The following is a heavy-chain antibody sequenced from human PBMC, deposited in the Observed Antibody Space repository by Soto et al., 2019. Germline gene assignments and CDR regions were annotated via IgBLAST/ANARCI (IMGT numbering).Heavy chain of an antibody. CDR1: GGSISTYY. J-gene: IGHJ4*02. V-gene: IGHV4-4*07. D-gene: IGHD2-2*01. CDR3: ARGGMVIIPTATAFDY. CDR2: IYASGST. Sequence: SETLSLTCTVSGGSISTYYWSLIRQPAGKGLEWIGRIYASGSTNYNPSLKSRVTMSVATSKNQFSLKLSSVTAADTAVYYRARGGMVIIPTATAFDYWGQGTLVTVSS.